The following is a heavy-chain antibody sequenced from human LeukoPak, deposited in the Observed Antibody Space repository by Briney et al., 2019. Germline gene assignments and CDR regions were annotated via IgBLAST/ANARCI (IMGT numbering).Heavy chain of an antibody. Sequence: SETLSLTCTVSGGSISSGDSYWSWIRQPPGKGLEGIGYIYYSGSTYYNPSLKSRVTISVDTSKNQFSLKLSSVTAADTAVYYCARVWDYYDSSGYFDYWGQGTLVTVSS. CDR1: GGSISSGDSY. CDR2: IYYSGST. J-gene: IGHJ4*02. D-gene: IGHD3-22*01. CDR3: ARVWDYYDSSGYFDY. V-gene: IGHV4-30-4*01.